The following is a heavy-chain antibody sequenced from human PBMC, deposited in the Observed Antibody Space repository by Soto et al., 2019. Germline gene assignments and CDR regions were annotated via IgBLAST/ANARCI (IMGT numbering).Heavy chain of an antibody. CDR3: ARESLYCSGSSCYFLAGLDY. Sequence: QVQLVQSGAEVKKPGSSVKVSCKASGGTISSYAISWVRQAPGPGLEWMGGIIPIFGTGNYAQKSQGRVTITADESTSTAYKELSSLSSEDTAVYYCARESLYCSGSSCYFLAGLDYWGQGTLVTVSS. D-gene: IGHD2-15*01. CDR2: IIPIFGTG. CDR1: GGTISSYA. J-gene: IGHJ4*02. V-gene: IGHV1-69*12.